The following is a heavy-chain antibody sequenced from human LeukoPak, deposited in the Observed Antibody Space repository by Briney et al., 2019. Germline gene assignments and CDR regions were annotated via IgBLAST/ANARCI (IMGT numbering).Heavy chain of an antibody. J-gene: IGHJ4*02. D-gene: IGHD2-15*01. Sequence: PGGSLRLSCAASEFTFSNYAMSWIRQAPGKGLEWVSAISGNGIDTYCADSVKGRFTISRDNSKNTLYLQMNSLRAEDTAVYYCAKDRSSGGSCYNFWGQGTLVTVSS. CDR1: EFTFSNYA. CDR2: ISGNGIDT. V-gene: IGHV3-23*01. CDR3: AKDRSSGGSCYNF.